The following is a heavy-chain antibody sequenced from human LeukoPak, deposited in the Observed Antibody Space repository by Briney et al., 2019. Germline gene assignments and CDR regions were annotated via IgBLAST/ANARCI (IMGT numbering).Heavy chain of an antibody. CDR2: ISYDGSNK. CDR3: ARDRTPTFIVRGVIRWFDP. Sequence: GRSLRLSCAASGFTFSSYAMHWVRQAPGKGLEWVAVISYDGSNKYYADSVKGRFTISRDNSKNTLYLQMNSLRAEDTAVYYCARDRTPTFIVRGVIRWFDPWGQGTLVTVSS. V-gene: IGHV3-30*04. J-gene: IGHJ5*02. CDR1: GFTFSSYA. D-gene: IGHD3-10*01.